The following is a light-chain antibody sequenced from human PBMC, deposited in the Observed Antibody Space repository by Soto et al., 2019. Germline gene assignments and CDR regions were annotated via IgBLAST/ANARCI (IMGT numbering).Light chain of an antibody. J-gene: IGKJ1*01. Sequence: IVLTQSLGTLSLSPGERATLSCRASQSVSSDFLAWYQQNLGQAPRLLIYGASTRATGIPARFSGSGSETDFTLTISRLEPEDFAVYYCQQYGGSPLWTFGQGTKVDI. CDR1: QSVSSDF. CDR3: QQYGGSPLWT. CDR2: GAS. V-gene: IGKV3-20*01.